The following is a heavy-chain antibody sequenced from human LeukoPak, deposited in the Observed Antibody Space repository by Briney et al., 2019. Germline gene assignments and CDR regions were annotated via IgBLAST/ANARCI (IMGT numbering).Heavy chain of an antibody. V-gene: IGHV3-48*03. Sequence: PRGSLRLSCVVSGFTFSSYEMNWVRQAPGKGLEWVSYISSSGSTIYDADSARGRFTISRDNAKNTLFLQMNGLRAEDTAVYYSARELNYNGVDYWGQGTLLTVSS. D-gene: IGHD1-7*01. CDR3: ARELNYNGVDY. J-gene: IGHJ4*02. CDR1: GFTFSSYE. CDR2: ISSSGSTI.